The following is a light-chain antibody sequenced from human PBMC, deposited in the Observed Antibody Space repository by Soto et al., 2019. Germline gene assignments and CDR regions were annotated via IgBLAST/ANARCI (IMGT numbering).Light chain of an antibody. CDR1: QSVNNN. J-gene: IGKJ1*01. CDR3: QQYNNWPPWT. V-gene: IGKV3-15*01. Sequence: ILMTQSPATLSVSPGEGATLSCRASQSVNNNLAWYQQKPGQAPRLLIYDASTRATGIPARFSGSGSGTEFTLTISGLQSEDFAVYYCQQYNNWPPWTFGQGTKVEIK. CDR2: DAS.